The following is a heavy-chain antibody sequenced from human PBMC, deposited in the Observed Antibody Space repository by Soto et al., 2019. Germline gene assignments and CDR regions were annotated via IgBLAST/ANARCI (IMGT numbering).Heavy chain of an antibody. V-gene: IGHV3-66*01. D-gene: IGHD1-26*01. CDR1: GFTVSSDY. CDR3: ARDPGDRNGVSV. J-gene: IGHJ6*02. CDR2: IYSGGST. Sequence: EVQVVESGGGLVQPGESLRLSCAASGFTVSSDYMSWVRQAPGKGLEWVSVIYSGGSTYYADSVKGRFTISRDNSKNTLYLQMNSLRAEDTAVYYCARDPGDRNGVSVWGQGTTVTVSS.